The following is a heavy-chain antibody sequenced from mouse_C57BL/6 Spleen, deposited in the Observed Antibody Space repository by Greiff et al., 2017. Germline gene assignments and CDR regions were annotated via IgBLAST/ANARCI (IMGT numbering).Heavy chain of an antibody. D-gene: IGHD2-3*01. CDR2: IYPGDGDT. CDR1: GYAFSSYW. J-gene: IGHJ3*01. CDR3: ARGGYDGYYVAY. Sequence: QVQLQQSGAELVKPGASVKISCKASGYAFSSYWMNWVKQRPGKGLEWIGQIYPGDGDTNYNGKFKGKATLTADKSSSTAYMQLSSLTSEDSAVYFCARGGYDGYYVAYWGQGTLVTVSA. V-gene: IGHV1-80*01.